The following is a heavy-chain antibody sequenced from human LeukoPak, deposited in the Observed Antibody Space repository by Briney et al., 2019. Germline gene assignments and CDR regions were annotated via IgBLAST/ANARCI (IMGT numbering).Heavy chain of an antibody. CDR1: GYTFTDYY. CDR3: ARVPINDYVWGSYRYTYDY. CDR2: INPYSGGT. J-gene: IGHJ4*02. V-gene: IGHV1-2*02. D-gene: IGHD3-16*02. Sequence: ASVTVSFKASGYTFTDYYMHWVRQAPGQGLEWMGWINPYSGGTNYAQKFQGRVTITRDTSISTAYMELSRLTSDDTAVYYCARVPINDYVWGSYRYTYDYWGQGTLVTVSS.